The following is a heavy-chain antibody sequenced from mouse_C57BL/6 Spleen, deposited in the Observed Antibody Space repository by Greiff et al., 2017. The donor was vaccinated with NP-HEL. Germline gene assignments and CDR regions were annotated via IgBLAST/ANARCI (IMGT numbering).Heavy chain of an antibody. J-gene: IGHJ3*01. Sequence: EVQLQQSGPELVKPGASVKISCKASGYTFTDYYMNWVKQSHGKSLEWIGDINPNNGGTSYNQKFKGKATLTVDKSSSTAYMELRSLTSEDSAVYYCARGGGLRHGAWFAYWGQGTLVTVSA. CDR1: GYTFTDYY. CDR3: ARGGGLRHGAWFAY. V-gene: IGHV1-26*01. D-gene: IGHD2-4*01. CDR2: INPNNGGT.